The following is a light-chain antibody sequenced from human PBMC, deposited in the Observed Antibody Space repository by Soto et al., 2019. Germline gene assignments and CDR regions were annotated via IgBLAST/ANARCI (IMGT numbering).Light chain of an antibody. CDR2: KAS. J-gene: IGKJ1*01. CDR3: QAYNSYSRT. V-gene: IGKV1-5*03. CDR1: YSIMNF. Sequence: DIQMTHSPSTLSASVGDRVTITCRASYSIMNFLSWYQQKPGKAPNLLIYKASILESGVPSRFSGSGSGTEFILTMSSLQHDDFATYDCQAYNSYSRTFGQGTEVDI.